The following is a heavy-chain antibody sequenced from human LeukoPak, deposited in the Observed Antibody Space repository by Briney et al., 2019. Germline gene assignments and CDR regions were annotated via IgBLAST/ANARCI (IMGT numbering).Heavy chain of an antibody. D-gene: IGHD2-2*01. Sequence: SETLSLTCAVYGGSFSGYYWSWIRQPPGKGLEWIGEINHSGSANYNPSLKSRVTISVDTSKNQFSLNLSSVTAADTAVYYCARGCSRYCSSTSCRRYGMDVWGKGTTVTVSS. V-gene: IGHV4-34*01. CDR3: ARGCSRYCSSTSCRRYGMDV. CDR1: GGSFSGYY. CDR2: INHSGSA. J-gene: IGHJ6*04.